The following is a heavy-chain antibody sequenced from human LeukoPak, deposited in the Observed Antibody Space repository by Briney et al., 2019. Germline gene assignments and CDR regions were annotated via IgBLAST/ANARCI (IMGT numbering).Heavy chain of an antibody. J-gene: IGHJ4*02. Sequence: PSETLSLTCAVYGGSFSGYYWGWIRQPPGKGLEWIGSIYYSGSTYYNPSLKSRVTISVDTSKNQFSLKLSSVTAADTAVYHCARLAYYDYVWGSYRPYFDYWGQGTLVTVSS. CDR3: ARLAYYDYVWGSYRPYFDY. V-gene: IGHV4-39*01. CDR1: GGSFSGYY. CDR2: IYYSGST. D-gene: IGHD3-16*02.